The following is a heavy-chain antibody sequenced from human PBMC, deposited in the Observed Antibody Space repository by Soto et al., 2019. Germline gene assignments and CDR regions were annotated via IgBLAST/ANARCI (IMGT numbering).Heavy chain of an antibody. CDR3: VSLTYYYDSSGRTPPAHYYYGMDV. CDR2: INHRRST. CDR1: GGSFSGYY. J-gene: IGHJ6*02. V-gene: IGHV4-34*01. Sequence: PSETLSLTCAVYGGSFSGYYWTWIRQPPGKGLEWIGEINHRRSTSYNPSLKRRVTMSIDTSKNQFSLHLSSVTAADTAVYYCVSLTYYYDSSGRTPPAHYYYGMDVWGQGTTVTVSS. D-gene: IGHD3-22*01.